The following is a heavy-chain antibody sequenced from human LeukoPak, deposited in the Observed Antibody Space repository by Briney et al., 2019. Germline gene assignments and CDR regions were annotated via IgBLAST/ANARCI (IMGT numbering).Heavy chain of an antibody. CDR3: TRGGSSPDY. V-gene: IGHV3-48*04. CDR1: GFTFSSYN. D-gene: IGHD6-6*01. Sequence: PGGSLRLSCAASGFTFSSYNVNWVRQAPGKGPEWVSYISSSGNTKFYADSVKGRFTISRDNAKNTLYLQMNSLRVEDTAVYYCTRGGSSPDYWGQGTLVTVSS. J-gene: IGHJ4*02. CDR2: ISSSGNTK.